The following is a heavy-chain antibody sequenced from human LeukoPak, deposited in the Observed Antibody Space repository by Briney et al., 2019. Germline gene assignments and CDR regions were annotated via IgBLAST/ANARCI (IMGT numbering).Heavy chain of an antibody. Sequence: PGGSLRLSCAASGFTFSSYAMSWVRQAPGKGLEWVSTITASGGNTYYADSVKGRFTISRDNSQNTLYLQMNGLRAEDTAVYYCAKVTSSGWYLNYWGQGTLVTVSS. V-gene: IGHV3-23*01. CDR1: GFTFSSYA. CDR2: ITASGGNT. D-gene: IGHD6-19*01. J-gene: IGHJ4*02. CDR3: AKVTSSGWYLNY.